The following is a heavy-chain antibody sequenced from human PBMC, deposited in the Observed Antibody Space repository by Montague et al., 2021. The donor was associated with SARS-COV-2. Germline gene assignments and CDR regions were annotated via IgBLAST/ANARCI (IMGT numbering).Heavy chain of an antibody. Sequence: SLSLSFAASGFTFNNYGIHRVRQAPGKGLEWVAVISYEGSQKFFTDSVKGRFVISRDSAQRTVYLQMNSLRVEDTAVYYCAKASQVFWLGQFARDAFDIWGQGTTVSVSS. D-gene: IGHD3-10*01. J-gene: IGHJ3*02. CDR2: ISYEGSQK. V-gene: IGHV3-30*18. CDR1: GFTFNNYG. CDR3: AKASQVFWLGQFARDAFDI.